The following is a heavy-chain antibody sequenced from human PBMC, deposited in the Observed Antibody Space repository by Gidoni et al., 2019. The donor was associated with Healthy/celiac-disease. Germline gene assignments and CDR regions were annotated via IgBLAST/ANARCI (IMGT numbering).Heavy chain of an antibody. Sequence: QVQLQESGPGLVKPSEPLSLTCPVPGGSISSYYWSWIRQPPGKGLEWIGYIYYSGSTNYNPSLKSRVTISVDTSKNQFSLKLSSVTAADTAVYYCARVGWYCSSTSCWYFDLWGRGTLVTVSS. V-gene: IGHV4-59*01. CDR2: IYYSGST. CDR3: ARVGWYCSSTSCWYFDL. CDR1: GGSISSYY. J-gene: IGHJ2*01. D-gene: IGHD2-2*01.